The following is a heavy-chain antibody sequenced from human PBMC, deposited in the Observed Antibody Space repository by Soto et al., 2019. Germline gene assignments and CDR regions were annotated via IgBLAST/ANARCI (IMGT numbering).Heavy chain of an antibody. D-gene: IGHD3-3*01. CDR2: TYYRSKWYN. J-gene: IGHJ6*03. V-gene: IGHV6-1*01. CDR1: GDSVSSNSAA. Sequence: QSQTLSLTCAISGDSVSSNSAAWNWIRQSPSRGLEWLGRTYYRSKWYNDYAVSVKSRITINPDTSKNQFSLQLNSVTPEDTAVYYCATAISITIFGVVTAYYYYYYMDVWGKGTTVTVSS. CDR3: ATAISITIFGVVTAYYYYYYMDV.